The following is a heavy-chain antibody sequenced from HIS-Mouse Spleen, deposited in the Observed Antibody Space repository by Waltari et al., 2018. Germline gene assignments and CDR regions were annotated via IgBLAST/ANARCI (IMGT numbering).Heavy chain of an antibody. J-gene: IGHJ2*01. CDR1: GGSISSSSYY. Sequence: QLQLQESGPGLVKPSETLSLTCTVSGGSISSSSYYWGWIRQPPGKGLEWIGSIYYSGRTSYNPSLKSRVTISVDTSNNQFSLKLSSVTAADTAVYYCAREIPYSSSWYDWYFDLWGRGTLVTVSS. CDR2: IYYSGRT. V-gene: IGHV4-39*07. CDR3: AREIPYSSSWYDWYFDL. D-gene: IGHD6-13*01.